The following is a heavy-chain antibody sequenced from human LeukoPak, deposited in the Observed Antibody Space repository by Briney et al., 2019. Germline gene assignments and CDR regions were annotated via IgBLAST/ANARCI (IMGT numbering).Heavy chain of an antibody. CDR2: IWCDGSNK. CDR3: AKDYYGSGSSIYSGAEYFQH. Sequence: PGRSLRLSCAASGFTFSGYGMHWVRQAPGKGLEWVAVIWCDGSNKYYADSVKGRFTISRDNSENTLYLQMNSLRAEDTAVYYCAKDYYGSGSSIYSGAEYFQHWGQGTLVTVSS. D-gene: IGHD3-10*01. CDR1: GFTFSGYG. J-gene: IGHJ1*01. V-gene: IGHV3-33*06.